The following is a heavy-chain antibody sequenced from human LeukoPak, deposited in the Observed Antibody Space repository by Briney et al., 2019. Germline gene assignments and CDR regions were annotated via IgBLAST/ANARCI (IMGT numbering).Heavy chain of an antibody. D-gene: IGHD2-2*01. J-gene: IGHJ4*02. CDR3: ARLVSDIVVVPAARDY. Sequence: SETLSLTCTVSGGSISSYYWSWIRQPPGKGLEWIGYIYYSGSTNYNPSLKSRVTISVDTSKNQFSLELSSVTAADTAVYYCARLVSDIVVVPAARDYWGQGTLVTVSS. CDR2: IYYSGST. V-gene: IGHV4-59*08. CDR1: GGSISSYY.